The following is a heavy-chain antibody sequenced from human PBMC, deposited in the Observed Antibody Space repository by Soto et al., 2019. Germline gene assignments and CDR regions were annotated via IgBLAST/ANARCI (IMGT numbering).Heavy chain of an antibody. CDR3: AHRLWFGEGPPKDNWFDP. Sequence: KESGPTLVNPTQTLTLTCTFSGFSLSTSGVGVGWIRQPPGKALEWLALIYWNDDKRYSPSLKSRLTITKDTSKNQVVLTMTNMDPVDTATYYCAHRLWFGEGPPKDNWFDPWGQGTLVTVSS. D-gene: IGHD3-10*01. J-gene: IGHJ5*02. V-gene: IGHV2-5*01. CDR2: IYWNDDK. CDR1: GFSLSTSGVG.